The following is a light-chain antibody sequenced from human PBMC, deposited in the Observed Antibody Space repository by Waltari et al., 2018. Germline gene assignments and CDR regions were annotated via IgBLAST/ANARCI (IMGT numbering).Light chain of an antibody. V-gene: IGLV3-10*01. Sequence: SYELTQTPSVSVSPGQTARITCSGHDLPRKYAYWFQQKSGQAPRLVIYEDTKRPPGIPERFSGSSSGTVATLTITGAQVDDEANYYCYSSDSTGLRVFGGGTTVVVL. CDR3: YSSDSTGLRV. CDR1: DLPRKY. CDR2: EDT. J-gene: IGLJ1*01.